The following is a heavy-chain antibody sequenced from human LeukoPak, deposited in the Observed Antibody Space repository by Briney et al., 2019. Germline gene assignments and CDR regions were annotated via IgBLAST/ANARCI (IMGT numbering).Heavy chain of an antibody. V-gene: IGHV3-30-3*01. Sequence: GGSLRLSCAASGFTFSTYGIHWVRQAPGKGLEWVAVISYDGSNKYYADSVKGRFTISRDNAKNSLYLQMNSLRAEDTAVYYCARGTDGSSWYPHWGQGTLVTVSS. CDR3: ARGTDGSSWYPH. CDR2: ISYDGSNK. J-gene: IGHJ4*02. CDR1: GFTFSTYG. D-gene: IGHD6-13*01.